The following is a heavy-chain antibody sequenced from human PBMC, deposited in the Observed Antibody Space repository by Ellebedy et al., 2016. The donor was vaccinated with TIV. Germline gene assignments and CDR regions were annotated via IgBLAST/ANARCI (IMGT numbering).Heavy chain of an antibody. CDR3: AKSLHHSSSSFFDF. Sequence: SETLSLXXTVSGGSISSYYWSWIRQPAGKGLEWIGRIYTSGSTNYNPSLKSRVTMSVDTSKNQFSLRLNSVTAADTAVYYCAKSLHHSSSSFFDFWGQGTLVTVSS. CDR2: IYTSGST. J-gene: IGHJ4*02. CDR1: GGSISSYY. V-gene: IGHV4-4*07. D-gene: IGHD6-6*01.